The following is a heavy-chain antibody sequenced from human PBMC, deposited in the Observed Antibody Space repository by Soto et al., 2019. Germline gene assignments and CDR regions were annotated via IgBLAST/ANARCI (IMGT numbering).Heavy chain of an antibody. CDR1: GGSISSYY. CDR2: IYYSGST. Sequence: QVQLQESGPGLLKPSETLSLTCTVSGGSISSYYWSWIRQPPGKGLEWIGYIYYSGSTNYNPSLKSRVTISVDTSKNPFSLKLSSVTAADTDVYYCARLGDDRGGWFDPWGQGTLVTVSS. V-gene: IGHV4-59*01. D-gene: IGHD3-22*01. J-gene: IGHJ5*02. CDR3: ARLGDDRGGWFDP.